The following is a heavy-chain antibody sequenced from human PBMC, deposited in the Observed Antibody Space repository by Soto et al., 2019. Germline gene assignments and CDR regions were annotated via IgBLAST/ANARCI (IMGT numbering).Heavy chain of an antibody. D-gene: IGHD3-10*01. CDR1: GGSISSSSYY. Sequence: PSETLSLTCTVSGGSISSSSYYWGWIRQPPGKGLEWIGSIYYSGSTYYNPSLKSRVTISVDTSKNQFSLKLSSVTAADTAVYYCARHVPRTTTVRGGGWFDPWGQGTLVTVSS. V-gene: IGHV4-39*01. CDR3: ARHVPRTTTVRGGGWFDP. CDR2: IYYSGST. J-gene: IGHJ5*02.